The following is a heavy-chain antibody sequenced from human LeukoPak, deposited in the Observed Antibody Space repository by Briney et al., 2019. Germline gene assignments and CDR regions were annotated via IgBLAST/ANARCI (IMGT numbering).Heavy chain of an antibody. CDR3: ARVVGGIYSYGRGYYYYYMDV. Sequence: ASVKVSCKASGGTFSSYAISWVRQAPGQGLEWMGGIIPIFGTANYAQKFQGRVTITADESTSTAYMELSSLRSEDTAVYYCARVVGGIYSYGRGYYYYYMDVWGKGTTVTVSS. D-gene: IGHD5-18*01. CDR2: IIPIFGTA. J-gene: IGHJ6*03. CDR1: GGTFSSYA. V-gene: IGHV1-69*13.